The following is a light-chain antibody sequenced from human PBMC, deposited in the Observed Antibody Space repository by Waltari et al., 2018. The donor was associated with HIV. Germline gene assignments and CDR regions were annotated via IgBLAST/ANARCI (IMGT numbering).Light chain of an antibody. CDR3: QQYYSTPPRT. CDR1: QNILYKYDNNNY. V-gene: IGKV4-1*01. CDR2: WAS. J-gene: IGKJ1*01. Sequence: DIVMTQSPDSLAVSLVERATITVKSSQNILYKYDNNNYLAWDQQTPGQPPKLLISWASARESGVPDRFSGSGSGTDFTLTISSLQAEDVAVYYCQQYYSTPPRTFGQGTKVEIK.